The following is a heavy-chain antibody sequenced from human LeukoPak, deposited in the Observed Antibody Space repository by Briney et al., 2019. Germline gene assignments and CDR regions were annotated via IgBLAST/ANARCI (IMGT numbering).Heavy chain of an antibody. CDR2: ISAYNGNT. CDR1: GYTFTSYG. CDR3: ARVKTMIVVVRLFDY. Sequence: WASVKVSCKASGYTFTSYGISWVRQAPGQGLEWMGWISAYNGNTNYAQKLQGRVTMTTDTSTSTAFMELSRLRSDDTAVYYCARVKTMIVVVRLFDYWGQGTLVTVSS. J-gene: IGHJ4*02. V-gene: IGHV1-18*01. D-gene: IGHD3-22*01.